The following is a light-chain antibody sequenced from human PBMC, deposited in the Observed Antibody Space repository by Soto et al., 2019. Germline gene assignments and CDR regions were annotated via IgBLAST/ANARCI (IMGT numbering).Light chain of an antibody. J-gene: IGLJ2*01. CDR1: SSNIGAGYD. V-gene: IGLV1-40*01. CDR3: QSYDGTLTGVI. CDR2: NNH. Sequence: QSVLTQPPSVSGAPGQRVTIPCTGTSSNIGAGYDIHWYQQPPGTAPKLVIYNNHNRPSGVPDRFSGSKSGTSGSLAITGLQAEDEADYFCQSYDGTLTGVIFGGGTKLTVL.